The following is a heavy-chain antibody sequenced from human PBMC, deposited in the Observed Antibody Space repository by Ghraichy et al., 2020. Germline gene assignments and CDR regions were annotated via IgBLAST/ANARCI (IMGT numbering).Heavy chain of an antibody. J-gene: IGHJ6*02. CDR2: INHSGST. CDR3: ARARHGDYYYYGMDV. D-gene: IGHD5-24*01. V-gene: IGHV4-34*01. CDR1: GGSFSGYY. Sequence: GSLRLSCAVYGGSFSGYYWSWIRQPPGKRLEWIGEINHSGSTNYNPSLKSRVTISVDTSKNQFSLKLSSVTAADTAVYYCARARHGDYYYYGMDVWGQGTTVTVSS.